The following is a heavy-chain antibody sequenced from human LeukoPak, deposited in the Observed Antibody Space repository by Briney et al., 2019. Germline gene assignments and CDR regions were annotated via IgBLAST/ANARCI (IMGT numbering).Heavy chain of an antibody. V-gene: IGHV4-59*01. CDR2: IYYSGST. CDR3: ARETCSGGSCFQFDF. D-gene: IGHD2-15*01. CDR1: GDSISNYY. J-gene: IGHJ4*02. Sequence: PSETLSLTCTVSGDSISNYYWSWIRQSPGKGLEWIGYIYYSGSTNYNPSLNSRVTISVDTSKNQFSLKLSSVTAADTAVYYCARETCSGGSCFQFDFWGQGTLVTVSS.